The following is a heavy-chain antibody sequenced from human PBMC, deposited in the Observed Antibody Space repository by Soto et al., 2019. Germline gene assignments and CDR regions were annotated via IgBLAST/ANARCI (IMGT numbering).Heavy chain of an antibody. V-gene: IGHV4-39*01. J-gene: IGHJ6*02. CDR3: ARNFVTMVRGVIIKDYYGMDV. CDR2: IYYSGST. D-gene: IGHD3-10*01. Sequence: ETLSLTCTVSGGSISSSSYYWGWIRQPPGKGLEWIGSIYYSGSTYYNPSLKSRVTISVDTSKNQFSLKLSSVTAADTAVYYCARNFVTMVRGVIIKDYYGMDVWGQGTTVTVS. CDR1: GGSISSSSYY.